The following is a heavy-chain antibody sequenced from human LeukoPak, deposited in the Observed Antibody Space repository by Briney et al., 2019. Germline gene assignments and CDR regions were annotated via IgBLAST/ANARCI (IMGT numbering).Heavy chain of an antibody. CDR2: ISWNSGSI. J-gene: IGHJ6*02. D-gene: IGHD6-13*01. V-gene: IGHV3-9*01. CDR3: AKDLFAAGGQPYYYLCYRREV. CDR1: GFTFDDYA. Sequence: GRSLRLSCAASGFTFDDYAMHWVRQAPGKGLEWVSGISWNSGSIGYADSVKGRFTISRDNAKNSLYLQMNSLRAEDTASYYCAKDLFAAGGQPYYYLCYRREVWAERPTVSVS.